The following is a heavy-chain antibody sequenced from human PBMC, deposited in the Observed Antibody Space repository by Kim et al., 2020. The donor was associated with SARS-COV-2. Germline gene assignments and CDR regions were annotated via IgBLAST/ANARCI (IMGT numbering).Heavy chain of an antibody. CDR3: ARLYGSGSYIDY. CDR1: GGSISSSSYY. D-gene: IGHD3-10*01. Sequence: SETLSLTCTVSGGSISSSSYYWGWIRQPPGKGLEWVGSIYYSGSTYYNPSLKSRVTISVDTSKNQFSLKLSSVTAADTAVYYCARLYGSGSYIDYWGQGTLVTVSS. V-gene: IGHV4-39*01. CDR2: IYYSGST. J-gene: IGHJ4*02.